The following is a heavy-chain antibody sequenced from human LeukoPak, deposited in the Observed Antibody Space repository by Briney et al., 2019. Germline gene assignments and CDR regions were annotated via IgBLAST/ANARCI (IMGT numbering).Heavy chain of an antibody. V-gene: IGHV1-46*01. D-gene: IGHD6-19*01. CDR3: ARDRIAVAENYYYYGMDV. Sequence: GASVKVSCKASGYTFTSYYMHWVRQAPGQGLEWMGIINPSGGSTSYAQKFQGRVTKTRDTSTSTVYMELSSLRSEDTAVYYCARDRIAVAENYYYYGMDVWGQGTTVTVSS. J-gene: IGHJ6*02. CDR2: INPSGGST. CDR1: GYTFTSYY.